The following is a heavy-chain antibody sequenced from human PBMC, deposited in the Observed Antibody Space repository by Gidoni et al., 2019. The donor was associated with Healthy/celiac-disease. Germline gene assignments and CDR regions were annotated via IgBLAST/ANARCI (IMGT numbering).Heavy chain of an antibody. Sequence: VQLVESGGGLVKPGGSLRLSCSASGFTFSSYSMNWVRQAPGKGLAWVSSSSSSSSYIYDADSVKGRFTISRDNDKNSLYLQMNSLRAEDTAVYYCARDDGLLWFGELLFDGGKNDAFDIWGQGTMVTVSS. J-gene: IGHJ3*02. CDR1: GFTFSSYS. V-gene: IGHV3-21*01. D-gene: IGHD3-10*01. CDR3: ARDDGLLWFGELLFDGGKNDAFDI. CDR2: SSSSSSYI.